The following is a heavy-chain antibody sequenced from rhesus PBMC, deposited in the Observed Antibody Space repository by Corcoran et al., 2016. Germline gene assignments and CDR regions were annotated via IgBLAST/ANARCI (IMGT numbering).Heavy chain of an antibody. J-gene: IGHJ6*01. CDR2: ISYSGRT. Sequence: QLQLQESGPGLVKPSETLSLTCAVSGSSISSGYGWSWIRQPPGKGLDWIGYISYSGRTTYNPSLKRRVPISRDTSKNQFSLKLSSVTAADTAVYYCAAGYSSGWYDYGLDSWGQGVVVTVSS. CDR3: AAGYSSGWYDYGLDS. V-gene: IGHV4-122*02. CDR1: GSSISSGYG. D-gene: IGHD6-31*01.